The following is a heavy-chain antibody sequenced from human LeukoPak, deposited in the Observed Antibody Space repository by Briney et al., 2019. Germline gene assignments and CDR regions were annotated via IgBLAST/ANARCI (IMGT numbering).Heavy chain of an antibody. Sequence: GGSLRLSCAASGFTVSSNYMSWVRQAPGKGLEWVSVIYSGGSTYYADSVKGRFTISRDNSKNTLYLQMNSLRSDDTAVYYCATMGATNFDHWGQGTLVTVSS. CDR2: IYSGGST. D-gene: IGHD1-26*01. CDR3: ATMGATNFDH. CDR1: GFTVSSNY. V-gene: IGHV3-53*05. J-gene: IGHJ4*02.